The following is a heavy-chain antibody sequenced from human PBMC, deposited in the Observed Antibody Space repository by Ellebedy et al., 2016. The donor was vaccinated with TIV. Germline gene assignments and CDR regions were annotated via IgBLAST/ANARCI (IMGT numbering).Heavy chain of an antibody. CDR2: MNNDGSTT. D-gene: IGHD1-7*01. CDR1: GFTFSSYW. Sequence: GGSLRLXXAASGFTFSSYWMHWVRQAPGKGLVWVSRMNNDGSTTNYADSVRGRFTISRDNAKNTLYLQMNTLRAEDTAVYYCATDGNYRFDHWGQGALVTVSS. J-gene: IGHJ4*02. V-gene: IGHV3-74*01. CDR3: ATDGNYRFDH.